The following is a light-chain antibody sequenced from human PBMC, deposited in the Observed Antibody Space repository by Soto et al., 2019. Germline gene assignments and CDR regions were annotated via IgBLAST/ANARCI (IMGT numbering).Light chain of an antibody. CDR2: GPS. V-gene: IGKV3D-15*01. J-gene: IGKJ2*02. CDR1: QSVSAN. Sequence: EIVMTQSPATPSVSPGERATLSCRASQSVSANLAWYQQKPGQAPRLLIYGPSTRATGIPARFSGSGSGTEFTLTISSLQSEDFAVYYCQQYNNWPPGTFGQGTKLEI. CDR3: QQYNNWPPGT.